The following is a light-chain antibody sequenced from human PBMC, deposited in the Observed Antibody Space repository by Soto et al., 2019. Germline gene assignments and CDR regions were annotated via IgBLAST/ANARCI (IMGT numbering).Light chain of an antibody. J-gene: IGLJ3*02. CDR1: SSNSGSNT. CDR3: ATWDDRLTGWV. Sequence: QSVLTQPPSASGTPGQRVTISCSGSSSNSGSNTVHWYQQLPGTAPKFLIYSNNERPSGIPDRFSAYKSGSSASLAISGLQSEDDGDYYCATWDDRLTGWVFGEGTKVTVL. V-gene: IGLV1-44*01. CDR2: SNN.